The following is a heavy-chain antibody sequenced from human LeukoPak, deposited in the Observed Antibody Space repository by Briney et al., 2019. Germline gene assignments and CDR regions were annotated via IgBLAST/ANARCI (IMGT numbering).Heavy chain of an antibody. CDR3: ARESERNDGWFDP. V-gene: IGHV1-8*01. CDR2: VSPQTGRT. CDR1: GYTFRIHD. D-gene: IGHD1-1*01. J-gene: IGHJ5*02. Sequence: ASVLVPCKASGYTFRIHDINWVRQAPGQGLEWMGWVSPQTGRTGYAQKFQGRVYMTTNASLSTAYMELSSLRSDDTAVYFCARESERNDGWFDPWGQGTLVTVSS.